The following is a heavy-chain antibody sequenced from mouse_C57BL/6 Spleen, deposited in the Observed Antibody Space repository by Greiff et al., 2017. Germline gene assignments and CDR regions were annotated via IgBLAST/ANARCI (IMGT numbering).Heavy chain of an antibody. V-gene: IGHV1-55*01. D-gene: IGHD3-3*01. CDR3: ARWRGRQVDWYFDV. J-gene: IGHJ1*03. Sequence: QVQLQQPGAELVKPGASVKMSCKASGYTFTSYWITWVKQRPGQGLEWIGDIYPGSGSTNYNEKFKSKATLTVDTSSSTAYMQLSSLTSEDSAVYYCARWRGRQVDWYFDVWGTGTTVTVSS. CDR1: GYTFTSYW. CDR2: IYPGSGST.